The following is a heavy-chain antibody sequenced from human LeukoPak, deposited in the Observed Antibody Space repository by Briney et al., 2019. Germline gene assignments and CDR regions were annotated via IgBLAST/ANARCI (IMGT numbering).Heavy chain of an antibody. V-gene: IGHV4-39*07. J-gene: IGHJ3*02. CDR2: IYYSGST. D-gene: IGHD3-10*02. CDR1: GGSISSSSYY. Sequence: SETLSLTCTVSGGSISSSSYYWGWIRQPPGKGLEWIGSIYYSGSTYYNPSLKSRVTISVDTSKSQFSLKLSSVTAADTAVYYCARARFGESHAQSHAFDIWGQGTMVTVSS. CDR3: ARARFGESHAQSHAFDI.